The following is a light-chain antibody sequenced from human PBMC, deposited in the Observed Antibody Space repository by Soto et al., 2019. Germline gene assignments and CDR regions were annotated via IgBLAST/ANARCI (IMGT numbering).Light chain of an antibody. CDR1: SSDVDAYNH. CDR2: YVS. Sequence: QSALTQPRSVSGSPGQSVTISCTGTSSDVDAYNHVSWYQQHPGKAPKLMIYYVSERPSGVPDRFSGSKSGNTASLTISGLQAEDEADYYCCSHAGSYTWVFGGGTKLTVL. J-gene: IGLJ3*02. V-gene: IGLV2-11*01. CDR3: CSHAGSYTWV.